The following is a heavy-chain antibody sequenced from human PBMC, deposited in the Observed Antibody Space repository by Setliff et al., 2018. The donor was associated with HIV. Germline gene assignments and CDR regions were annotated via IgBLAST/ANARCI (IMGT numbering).Heavy chain of an antibody. J-gene: IGHJ4*02. V-gene: IGHV4-34*01. CDR2: INHSGST. CDR3: ARGRFTYYYDSGGYYY. D-gene: IGHD3-22*01. Sequence: SETLSLTCAVYGGSFSGYYWSWIRQPPGKGLEWIGEINHSGSTNYNPSLKSRVTISVDTSKNQFSLKLSSATAADTAVYYCARGRFTYYYDSGGYYYWGQGTLVTVSS. CDR1: GGSFSGYY.